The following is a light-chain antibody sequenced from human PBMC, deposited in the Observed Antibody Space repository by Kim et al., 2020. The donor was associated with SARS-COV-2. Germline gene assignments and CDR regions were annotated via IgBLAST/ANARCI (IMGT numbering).Light chain of an antibody. V-gene: IGLV1-40*01. J-gene: IGLJ2*01. CDR3: QSFDSSLREV. CDR1: SSNIGAGYY. CDR2: GNK. Sequence: QSVLTQPPSVSGAPWQRVTISCTGSSSNIGAGYYVHWYQQLPGTAPKLLIYGNKNRPSGVPDRFSGSQSGTSASLAITGLQAADEADYYCQSFDSSLREVFGGGTQLTVL.